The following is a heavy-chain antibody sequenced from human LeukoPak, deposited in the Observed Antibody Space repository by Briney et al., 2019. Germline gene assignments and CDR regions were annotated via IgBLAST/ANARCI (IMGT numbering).Heavy chain of an antibody. V-gene: IGHV5-51*01. CDR2: IYSGDSDT. Sequence: GESLKISCKGSGYSFTSYWIGWVRQTPGKGLEWMGIIYSGDSDTRYSPSFQGQVTISADKSISTAYLQWSSLKASDTAMYYCAIFALGYSSSLSYWGQGTLVTVSS. CDR3: AIFALGYSSSLSY. J-gene: IGHJ4*02. CDR1: GYSFTSYW. D-gene: IGHD6-13*01.